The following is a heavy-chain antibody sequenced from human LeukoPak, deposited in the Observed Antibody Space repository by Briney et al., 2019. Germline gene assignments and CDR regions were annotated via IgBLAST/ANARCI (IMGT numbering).Heavy chain of an antibody. Sequence: GGSLRLSCAASGFTFSRHWMTWVRQAPGKGLEWMASIKQGGSEKYYADSVKGRFTVSRDDAGSSLYLQMNSLSADDTAVYYCAKGPNYGARVDYSDFWGQGTKVTVSS. V-gene: IGHV3-7*01. D-gene: IGHD4-17*01. CDR1: GFTFSRHW. CDR2: IKQGGSEK. CDR3: AKGPNYGARVDYSDF. J-gene: IGHJ4*02.